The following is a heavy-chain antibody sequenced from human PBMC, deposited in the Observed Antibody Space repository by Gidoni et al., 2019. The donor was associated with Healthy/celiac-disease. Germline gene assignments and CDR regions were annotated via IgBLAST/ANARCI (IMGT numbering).Heavy chain of an antibody. J-gene: IGHJ6*03. CDR1: GFALSGSG. Sequence: EGQRVEAGGGRVQLGGCLRLPCPAPGFALSGSGRRAVAQAPGKGLACVANIMRDGSETSYVVSVQGRLTISRDNAKNSLSLPMNSLRAEGAAVYFCARAPVFGRVVILIPYYHYYMTVWGKGPTFTVSS. D-gene: IGHD3-3*01. V-gene: IGHV3-7*03. CDR3: ARAPVFGRVVILIPYYHYYMTV. CDR2: IMRDGSET.